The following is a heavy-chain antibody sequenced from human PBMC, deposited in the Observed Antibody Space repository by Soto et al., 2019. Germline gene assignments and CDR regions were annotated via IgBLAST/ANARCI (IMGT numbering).Heavy chain of an antibody. CDR1: GGTFSNYA. D-gene: IGHD6-19*01. J-gene: IGHJ6*02. CDR3: ASDYAVADTYYYGMDV. CDR2: IIPLSGTA. Sequence: QVQLVQSGAEVKKPGSSVKVSCKASGGTFSNYAISWVRQAPGQGLEWMGGIIPLSGTANYAQKFQGRVTITADESTSTAYMELSSLRSEDTAVYYCASDYAVADTYYYGMDVWGQGTTVTVSS. V-gene: IGHV1-69*01.